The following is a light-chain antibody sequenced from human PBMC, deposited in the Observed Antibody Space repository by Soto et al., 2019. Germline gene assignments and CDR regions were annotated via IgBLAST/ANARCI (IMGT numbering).Light chain of an antibody. CDR2: DAS. V-gene: IGKV3-20*01. J-gene: IGKJ1*01. CDR3: HQYGSSPT. CDR1: QSISSN. Sequence: EIVMTQSPATLSVSPGERATLSCRASQSISSNLAWYQQKPGQAPRLVIYDASTRATDTPARFSGSGSGTDFTLTISRLEPEDSAVYYCHQYGSSPTFGQGTKVEIK.